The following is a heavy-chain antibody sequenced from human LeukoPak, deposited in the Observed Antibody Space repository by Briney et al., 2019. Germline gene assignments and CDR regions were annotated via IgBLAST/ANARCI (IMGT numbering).Heavy chain of an antibody. CDR2: INPSGGST. J-gene: IGHJ4*02. V-gene: IGHV1-46*01. D-gene: IGHD3-3*01. CDR1: GYTFTSYY. CDR3: ARGHDFWSGYYTGVDY. Sequence: ASVKVSCTASGYTFTSYYMHWVRQAPGQGLEWMGIINPSGGSTSYAQKFQGRVTMTRDTSTSTVYMELSSLRSEDTAVYYCARGHDFWSGYYTGVDYWGQGTLVTVSS.